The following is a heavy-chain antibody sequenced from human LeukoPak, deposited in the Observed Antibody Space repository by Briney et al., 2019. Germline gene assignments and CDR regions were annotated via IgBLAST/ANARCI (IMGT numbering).Heavy chain of an antibody. CDR1: GGSFSGYY. CDR2: IYTSGST. D-gene: IGHD5-12*01. Sequence: PSETLSLTCAVYGGSFSGYYWSWIRQPAGKGLEWIGRIYTSGSTNYNPSLKSRVTMSVDTSKNQFSLKLSSVTAADTAVYYCAREKKWLRFRWDYYYYMDVWGKGTTVTISS. CDR3: AREKKWLRFRWDYYYYMDV. V-gene: IGHV4-4*07. J-gene: IGHJ6*03.